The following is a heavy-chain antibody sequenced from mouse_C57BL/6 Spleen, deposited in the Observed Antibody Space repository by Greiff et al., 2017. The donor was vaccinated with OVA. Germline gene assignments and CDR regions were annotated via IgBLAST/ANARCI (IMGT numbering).Heavy chain of an antibody. D-gene: IGHD4-1*01. J-gene: IGHJ2*01. V-gene: IGHV1-15*01. CDR2: IDPETGGT. Sequence: VQLQQSGAELVRPGASVTLSCKASGYTFTDYEMHWVKQTPVHGLEWIGAIDPETGGTAYNQKFKGKAILTADKSSSTAYMELRSLTSEDSAVYYCTRGANCFDYWGQGTTLTVSS. CDR1: GYTFTDYE. CDR3: TRGANCFDY.